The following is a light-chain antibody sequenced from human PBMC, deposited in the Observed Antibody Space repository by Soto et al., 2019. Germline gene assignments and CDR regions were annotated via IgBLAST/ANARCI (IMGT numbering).Light chain of an antibody. J-gene: IGKJ2*03. CDR3: QQHDGFPYS. Sequence: DIQMTQSPSTLSASVGDRVTITCQASQDITNYLNWYQQKPGKAPKLLIYDASMLERGVPPRFSGSGSGTHFTFTISSLQPEDIATYYCQQHDGFPYSFGQGTKVDI. V-gene: IGKV1-33*01. CDR1: QDITNY. CDR2: DAS.